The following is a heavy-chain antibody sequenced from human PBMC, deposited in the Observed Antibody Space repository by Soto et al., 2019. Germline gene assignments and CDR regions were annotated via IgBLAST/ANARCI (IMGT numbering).Heavy chain of an antibody. J-gene: IGHJ4*02. CDR3: AKGKRSSAYYYFDY. CDR1: GFTFRSYA. CDR2: ISSTSGST. V-gene: IGHV3-23*01. D-gene: IGHD3-22*01. Sequence: GGSLRLSCAASGFTFRSYAMSWVRQAPGKGLEWVSGISSTSGSTYYADSVKGRFTISRDNSKNTLALQMNSLRAEDTAIYYCAKGKRSSAYYYFDYWGQGTLVTVSS.